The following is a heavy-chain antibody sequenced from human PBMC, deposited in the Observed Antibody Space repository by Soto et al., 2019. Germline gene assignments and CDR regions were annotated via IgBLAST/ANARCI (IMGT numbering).Heavy chain of an antibody. J-gene: IGHJ3*02. D-gene: IGHD1-1*01. CDR3: AIDSRVQLERYAFDI. V-gene: IGHV3-7*03. Sequence: GGSLRLSCAASGFTFSSYWMSWVRQAPGKGLEWVANIKQDGSEKYYVDSVKGRFTISRDNAKNSLYLQMNSLRAEDTAVYDCAIDSRVQLERYAFDIWGQGTMVTVSS. CDR2: IKQDGSEK. CDR1: GFTFSSYW.